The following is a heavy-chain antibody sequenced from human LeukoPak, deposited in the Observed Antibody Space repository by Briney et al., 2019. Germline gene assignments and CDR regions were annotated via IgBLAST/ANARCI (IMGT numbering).Heavy chain of an antibody. V-gene: IGHV4-61*02. J-gene: IGHJ5*01. CDR1: GGSISSGSYY. Sequence: SETLSLTCTVSGGSISSGSYYWSWIRQPAGKGLEWIGRIYISGSTNYNPSLKSRVTISVDTSKNQFSLNLSSVTAADTAVYYCARAPPYYDFWSGHDWFDPWGRGTLVTVSS. CDR3: ARAPPYYDFWSGHDWFDP. D-gene: IGHD3-3*01. CDR2: IYISGST.